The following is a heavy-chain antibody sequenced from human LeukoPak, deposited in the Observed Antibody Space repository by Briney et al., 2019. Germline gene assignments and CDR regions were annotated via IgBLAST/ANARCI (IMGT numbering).Heavy chain of an antibody. J-gene: IGHJ4*02. D-gene: IGHD6-19*01. V-gene: IGHV1-2*02. CDR2: INPNSGGT. CDR1: GYTFTGYY. CDR3: ARWVAVAGTDFDY. Sequence: PGASVKVSCKASGYTFTGYYMHWVRQAPGQGLEWMGWINPNSGGTNYAQKFQGRVTMTKDTSISTAYMELSRLRSDDTAVYYCARWVAVAGTDFDYWGQGTLVTVSS.